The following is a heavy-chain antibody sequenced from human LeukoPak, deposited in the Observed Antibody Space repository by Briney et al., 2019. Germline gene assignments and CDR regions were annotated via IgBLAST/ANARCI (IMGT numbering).Heavy chain of an antibody. D-gene: IGHD3-3*01. CDR1: GYSISSGYY. J-gene: IGHJ6*03. Sequence: SETLSLTCTVSGYSISSGYYWGWIRQPPGKGLEWIGSIYHSGSTYYNPSFKSRVTISVDTSKNQFSLELSSVTAADTAVYYCARDHLDYDFWSGSASYYYYMDVWGKGTTVTVSS. CDR3: ARDHLDYDFWSGSASYYYYMDV. CDR2: IYHSGST. V-gene: IGHV4-38-2*02.